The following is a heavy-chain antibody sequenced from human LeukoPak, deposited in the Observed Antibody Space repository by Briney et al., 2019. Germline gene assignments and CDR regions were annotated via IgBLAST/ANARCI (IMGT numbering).Heavy chain of an antibody. CDR2: ISSSGSTI. D-gene: IGHD2-2*01. J-gene: IGHJ6*03. Sequence: GGTLRLSCAASGFTFSSYGMSWVRQAPGKGLEWVSYISSSGSTIYYADSVKGRLTISRDNAKNSLYLQMNSLRAEDTAVYYCARDRGYCSSTSCRYYYYYMDVWGKGTTVTISS. V-gene: IGHV3-48*04. CDR3: ARDRGYCSSTSCRYYYYYMDV. CDR1: GFTFSSYG.